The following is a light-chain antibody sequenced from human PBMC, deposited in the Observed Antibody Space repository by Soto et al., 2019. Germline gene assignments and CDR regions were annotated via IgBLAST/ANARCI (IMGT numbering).Light chain of an antibody. CDR2: GAS. CDR1: QSVSSSY. J-gene: IGKJ5*01. V-gene: IGKV3-20*01. Sequence: EIVLTQSPGTLSLSPGERATLSCRASQSVSSSYLAWYQQKPGQAPRLLIYGASSRATGIPDRFSGSGSGTDFTLTIRRLAPEDFAVYYCQQYGSSPQTFGQGTRLEIK. CDR3: QQYGSSPQT.